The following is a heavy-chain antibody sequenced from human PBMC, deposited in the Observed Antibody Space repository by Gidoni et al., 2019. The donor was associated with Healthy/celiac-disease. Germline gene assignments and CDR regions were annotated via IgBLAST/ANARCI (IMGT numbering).Heavy chain of an antibody. CDR2: IYYSGST. CDR3: ITMVRGVTSHSFDY. Sequence: QLQLQESGPGLVKPSETLSLTCTVSCCSISSSSYYWGWIRQPPGKGLEWIGRIYYSGSTYYNPSLKSRVTIAVDTSKNQFSLKLSSVTAADTAVYYCITMVRGVTSHSFDYWGQGTLVTVSS. J-gene: IGHJ4*02. V-gene: IGHV4-39*07. D-gene: IGHD3-10*01. CDR1: CCSISSSSYY.